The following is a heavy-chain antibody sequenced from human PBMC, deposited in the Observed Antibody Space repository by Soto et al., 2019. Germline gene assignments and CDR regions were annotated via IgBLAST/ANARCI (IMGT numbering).Heavy chain of an antibody. CDR3: ARDTGPNGYNYYYFGMDV. D-gene: IGHD5-18*01. J-gene: IGHJ6*02. CDR1: GFTFSSYA. V-gene: IGHV3-30-3*01. CDR2: ISYEGSDK. Sequence: QVHLVESGGGVVQPGRSLRLSCAASGFTFSSYAMHWVRQAPGKGLEWVAVISYEGSDKYNANSVKGRFTISRDNSKNTLYLQMNSLRAEDTAVYYCARDTGPNGYNYYYFGMDVWGQGTTVTVSS.